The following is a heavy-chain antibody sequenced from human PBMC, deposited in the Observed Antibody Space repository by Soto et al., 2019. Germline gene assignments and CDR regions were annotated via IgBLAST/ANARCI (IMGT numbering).Heavy chain of an antibody. V-gene: IGHV1-69*13. J-gene: IGHJ5*02. D-gene: IGHD2-8*01. Sequence: GASVKVSCKASGGTFSSYAISWVRQAPGQGLEWMGGIIPIFGTANYAQKFQGRVTITADESTSTAYLQWSSLKASDTAMYFCARLNGNGARSHAHWFDPWGQGTLVTVSS. CDR3: ARLNGNGARSHAHWFDP. CDR1: GGTFSSYA. CDR2: IIPIFGTA.